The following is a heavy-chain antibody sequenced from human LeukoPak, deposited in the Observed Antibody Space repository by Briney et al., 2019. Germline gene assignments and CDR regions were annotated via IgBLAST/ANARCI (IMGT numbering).Heavy chain of an antibody. CDR1: GFTFSSYG. Sequence: PGRSLRLSCAASGFTFSSYGMHWVRQAPGKGLEWVALISYDGSNKYYADSVKGRFTISRDNSKNTLYLQMNSLRAEDTAVYYCAKDGRGFDWFPGGGFDPWGQGTLVTVSS. V-gene: IGHV3-30*18. D-gene: IGHD3-9*01. CDR3: AKDGRGFDWFPGGGFDP. CDR2: ISYDGSNK. J-gene: IGHJ5*02.